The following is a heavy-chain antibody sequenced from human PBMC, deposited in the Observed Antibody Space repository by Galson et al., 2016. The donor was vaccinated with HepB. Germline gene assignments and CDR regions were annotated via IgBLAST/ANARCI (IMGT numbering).Heavy chain of an antibody. J-gene: IGHJ3*02. V-gene: IGHV4-31*03. CDR1: GASISSGSHY. CDR3: ARDQRIGDGYDI. CDR2: ISYSGNA. Sequence: LTCSVSGASISSGSHYWTWIRQHPGKGLEWIGCISYSGNAYYNPSLKSRLTISLYTSKNQFSLKLTSVTAADTAVYYCARDQRIGDGYDIWGQGTMVTVSS. D-gene: IGHD2/OR15-2a*01.